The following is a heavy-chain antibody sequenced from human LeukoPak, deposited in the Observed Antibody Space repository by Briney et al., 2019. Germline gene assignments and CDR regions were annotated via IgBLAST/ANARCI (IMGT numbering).Heavy chain of an antibody. Sequence: SVKVSCKASGGTFSSYAISWVRQAPGQGLEWMGGIIPIFGTANYAQKFQGRVTITTDESTSTAYMELSSLRSEDTAVYYCASNWKADFDAFDIWGQGTMATVSS. CDR1: GGTFSSYA. D-gene: IGHD1-1*01. CDR2: IIPIFGTA. J-gene: IGHJ3*02. CDR3: ASNWKADFDAFDI. V-gene: IGHV1-69*05.